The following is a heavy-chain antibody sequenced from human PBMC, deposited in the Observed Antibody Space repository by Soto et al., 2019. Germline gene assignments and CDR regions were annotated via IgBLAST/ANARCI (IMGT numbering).Heavy chain of an antibody. J-gene: IGHJ6*02. CDR1: GYSFTSYW. Sequence: GESLKISCKGSGYSFTSYWIGWVRQMPGKGLEWMGIIYPGDSDTRYSPSFQGQVTISADKSISTAYLQWSSLKASDTAMYYCARSLTVEKYYCGMDVWGQGTTVTVSS. V-gene: IGHV5-51*01. CDR3: ARSLTVEKYYCGMDV. CDR2: IYPGDSDT. D-gene: IGHD2-21*02.